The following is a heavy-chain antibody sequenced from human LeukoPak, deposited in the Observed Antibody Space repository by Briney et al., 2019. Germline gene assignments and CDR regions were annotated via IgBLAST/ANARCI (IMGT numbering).Heavy chain of an antibody. CDR1: GGSISSSSYY. CDR2: IYYSGST. Sequence: PSETLSLTCTVSGGSISSSSYYWGWIRQPPGTGLEWIGSIYYSGSTYYNPSLKSRVTISVDTSKNQFSLKLSSVTAADTAVYYCARQEWLVYFDYWGQGTLVTVSS. D-gene: IGHD6-19*01. CDR3: ARQEWLVYFDY. V-gene: IGHV4-39*01. J-gene: IGHJ4*02.